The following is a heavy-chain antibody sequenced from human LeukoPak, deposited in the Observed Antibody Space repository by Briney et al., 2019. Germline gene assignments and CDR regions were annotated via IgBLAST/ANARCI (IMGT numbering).Heavy chain of an antibody. V-gene: IGHV1-69*04. Sequence: SVKVSCKASGGTFSIYAISWVRQAPGQGLEGMGRIIPIFGIANYAQKFQGRVTITADKSTSTAYMELSSLRSEDTAVYYCAEEGEYQLLGWFDPWGQGTLVTVSS. CDR2: IIPIFGIA. J-gene: IGHJ5*02. D-gene: IGHD2-2*01. CDR3: AEEGEYQLLGWFDP. CDR1: GGTFSIYA.